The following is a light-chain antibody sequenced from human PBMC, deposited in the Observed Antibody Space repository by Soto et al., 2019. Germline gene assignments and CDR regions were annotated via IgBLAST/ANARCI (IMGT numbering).Light chain of an antibody. CDR1: NTDIGGYNY. Sequence: QSALTQPDSVSASLGESITISCTGTNTDIGGYNYVSWYQQHPGKAPKLVIYDVTYRPSGIPNRFSGSKSGFTASLTISGLQAEDDAHYFCSSYRAHRTLEVFGTGTKLTVL. V-gene: IGLV2-14*03. CDR2: DVT. J-gene: IGLJ1*01. CDR3: SSYRAHRTLEV.